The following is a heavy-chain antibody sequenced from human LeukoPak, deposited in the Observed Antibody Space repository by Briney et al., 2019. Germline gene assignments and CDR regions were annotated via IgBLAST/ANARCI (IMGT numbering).Heavy chain of an antibody. Sequence: GGSLRLSCAASGFTFSTHWMYWVRQAPGRELVWVSRISGDGSMTSYADSAKGRFTISRDNAKDTLYLQMTSLRVEDTAVYSCAGLLTPYHGSGGGGMDVWGQGTTVTVSS. V-gene: IGHV3-74*01. CDR2: ISGDGSMT. J-gene: IGHJ6*02. D-gene: IGHD3-10*01. CDR3: AGLLTPYHGSGGGGMDV. CDR1: GFTFSTHW.